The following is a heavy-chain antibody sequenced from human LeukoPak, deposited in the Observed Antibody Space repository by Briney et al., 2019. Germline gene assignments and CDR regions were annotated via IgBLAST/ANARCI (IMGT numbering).Heavy chain of an antibody. V-gene: IGHV3-7*01. CDR1: GFTFSSYW. CDR3: SSGNYADWFDP. Sequence: PGGSLRHSCAASGFTFSSYWMSWVRQAPGKGLEWVANIKQDGSEKYYVDSVKGRFTISRDNAKNSLYLQMNSLRAEDTAVYYCSSGNYADWFDPWGQGTLVTVSS. J-gene: IGHJ5*02. CDR2: IKQDGSEK. D-gene: IGHD1-7*01.